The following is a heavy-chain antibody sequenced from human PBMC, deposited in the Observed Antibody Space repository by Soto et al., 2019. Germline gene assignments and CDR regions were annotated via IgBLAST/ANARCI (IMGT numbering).Heavy chain of an antibody. J-gene: IGHJ4*02. V-gene: IGHV3-48*02. Sequence: EVQLVESGGGLVQPGGSLRLSCAASGFTFSSYSMNWVRQAPGKGLEWVSYISSRSSTIYYADSVKGRFTISRDNAKNSLYLQMNSLRDEDTAVYYCARYCISTSCYDDFDYWGQGTLVTVSS. CDR2: ISSRSSTI. D-gene: IGHD2-2*01. CDR3: ARYCISTSCYDDFDY. CDR1: GFTFSSYS.